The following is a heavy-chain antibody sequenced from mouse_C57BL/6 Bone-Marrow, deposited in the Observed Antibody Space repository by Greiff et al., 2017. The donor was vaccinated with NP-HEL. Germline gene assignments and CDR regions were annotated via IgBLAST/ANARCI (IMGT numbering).Heavy chain of an antibody. D-gene: IGHD1-1*01. Sequence: DVKLVESEGSLVQPGSSMKLSCTASGFTFSDYYMAWVRQVPEKGLEWVANINYDGSSTYYLDSLKSRFIISRDNAKNILYLQMSSLKSEDTATYYCARDHYYGSRGDWYFDVWGTGTTVTVSS. V-gene: IGHV5-16*01. CDR3: ARDHYYGSRGDWYFDV. CDR2: INYDGSST. CDR1: GFTFSDYY. J-gene: IGHJ1*03.